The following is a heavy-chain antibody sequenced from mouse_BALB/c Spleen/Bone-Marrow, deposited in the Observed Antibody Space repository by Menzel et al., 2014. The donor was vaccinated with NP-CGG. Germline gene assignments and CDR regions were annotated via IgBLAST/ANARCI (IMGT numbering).Heavy chain of an antibody. CDR2: TSTYYGDA. J-gene: IGHJ2*01. V-gene: IGHV1S137*01. D-gene: IGHD2-1*01. CDR3: AREGNGNLDY. CDR1: GYTFTDYA. Sequence: QVQLQQSGAELVRPGVSVKISCKGSGYTFTDYAMHWVKQSHAKSLEWIGVTSTYYGDASYNQKFKGKATMTVDKSSSTAYMELARLTSEDSATYYCAREGNGNLDYWGQGTTLTVSS.